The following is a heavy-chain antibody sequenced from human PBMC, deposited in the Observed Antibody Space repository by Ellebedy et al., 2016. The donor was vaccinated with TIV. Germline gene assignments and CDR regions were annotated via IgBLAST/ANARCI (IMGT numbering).Heavy chain of an antibody. CDR3: ARTSGYGSGRGRDY. CDR2: IYHSGST. CDR1: GDSLSSDYY. Sequence: MPSETLSLTCTVSGDSLSSDYYWGWIRQPPGKGLEWIGSIYHSGSTYYNPSLKSRLTMSVDTSKNQFSLRLSSVTAADTAVYYCARTSGYGSGRGRDYWGQGTLVTVSS. D-gene: IGHD3-10*01. J-gene: IGHJ4*02. V-gene: IGHV4-38-2*02.